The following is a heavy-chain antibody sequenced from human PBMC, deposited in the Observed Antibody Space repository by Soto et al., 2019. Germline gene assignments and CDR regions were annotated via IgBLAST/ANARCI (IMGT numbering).Heavy chain of an antibody. D-gene: IGHD3-10*01. CDR3: ARDAGPLNY. Sequence: EVQLLESGGGLVQPGGSLRLSCAASGFTFITYGMTWVRQAPGKGLEYVSSITGSGAGTYYAESVKGRFTISRDNSNNTLYLRMNSLRAEDTAIYYCARDAGPLNYWGQGTLVTVSS. CDR1: GFTFITYG. V-gene: IGHV3-23*01. J-gene: IGHJ4*02. CDR2: ITGSGAGT.